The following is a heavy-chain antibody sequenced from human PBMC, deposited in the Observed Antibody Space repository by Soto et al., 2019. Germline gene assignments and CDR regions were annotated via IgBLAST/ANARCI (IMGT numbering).Heavy chain of an antibody. Sequence: QVQLVQSGAEVKKPGSSVKVSCKASGGTFSSYAISWVRQAPGQGLEWMGGIIPIFGTANYAQKFQGRVTITADESTSTAYMELSSLRSEDTAVYYCARDQSITIFGVVTPGSSGYWGQGTLVTVSS. D-gene: IGHD3-3*01. J-gene: IGHJ4*02. V-gene: IGHV1-69*01. CDR2: IIPIFGTA. CDR1: GGTFSSYA. CDR3: ARDQSITIFGVVTPGSSGY.